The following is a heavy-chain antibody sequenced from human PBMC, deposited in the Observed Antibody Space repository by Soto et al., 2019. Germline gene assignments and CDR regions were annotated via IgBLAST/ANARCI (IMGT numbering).Heavy chain of an antibody. J-gene: IGHJ4*02. V-gene: IGHV1-69*01. Sequence: QAQVVQSGAEVRKPGSSVKLSCKASEGTFNSYAIAWVRQAPGQGLEWMGGIIPYYNTLNYAQKFQGRVTITADDSTNTVYMERSSLRSDDTAVYFCASGASRWYPYFFDSWAQGTLVTVSS. D-gene: IGHD6-13*01. CDR1: EGTFNSYA. CDR2: IIPYYNTL. CDR3: ASGASRWYPYFFDS.